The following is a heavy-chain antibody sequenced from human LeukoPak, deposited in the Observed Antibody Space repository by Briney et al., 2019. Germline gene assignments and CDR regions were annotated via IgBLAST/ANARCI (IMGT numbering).Heavy chain of an antibody. J-gene: IGHJ5*02. CDR2: ISSSSSTI. D-gene: IGHD3-10*01. CDR1: GFTFSSYS. V-gene: IGHV3-48*01. Sequence: GGSLRLSCAASGFTFSSYSMNWVRQAPGKGLEWVSYISSSSSTIYYADSVKGRFTISRDNAKNSLYLQMNSLRAEDTAVYYCAREGLVRGVIRRWFDPWGQGTPVTVSS. CDR3: AREGLVRGVIRRWFDP.